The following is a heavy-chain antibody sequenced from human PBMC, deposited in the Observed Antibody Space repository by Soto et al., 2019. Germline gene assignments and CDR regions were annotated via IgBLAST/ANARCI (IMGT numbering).Heavy chain of an antibody. CDR1: GFSLSTSGVG. D-gene: IGHD4-17*01. Sequence: QITLKESGPTLVKPTQTLTLTCTFSGFSLSTSGVGVGWIRQPPGKALEWLALIYWDDDKRYSPSLKSRLTLTKDTSKNQVVLTMTNMDPVDTATYYCAHTYGPTNPVDYWGQGTLVTVSS. CDR3: AHTYGPTNPVDY. CDR2: IYWDDDK. J-gene: IGHJ4*02. V-gene: IGHV2-5*02.